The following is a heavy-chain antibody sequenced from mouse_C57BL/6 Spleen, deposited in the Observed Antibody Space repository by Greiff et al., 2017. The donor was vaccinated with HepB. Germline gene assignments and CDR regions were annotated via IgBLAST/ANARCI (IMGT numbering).Heavy chain of an antibody. D-gene: IGHD2-3*01. J-gene: IGHJ1*03. CDR2: IYPGSGST. CDR1: GYTFTSYW. V-gene: IGHV1-55*01. Sequence: QVQLQQPGAELVKPGASVKMSCKASGYTFTSYWITWVKQRPGQGLEWIGDIYPGSGSTNYNEKFKSKATLTVDTSSSTAYMQLGSLTSEDSAVYYCARTYDGYPYFDVWGTGTTVTVSS. CDR3: ARTYDGYPYFDV.